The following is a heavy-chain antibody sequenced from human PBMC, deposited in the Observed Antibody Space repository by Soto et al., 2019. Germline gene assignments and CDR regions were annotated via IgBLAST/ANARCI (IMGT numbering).Heavy chain of an antibody. Sequence: QVQLVQSGAEVKKPGASLKVSCKASGYSFSDYDINWVRQATGQGPEWMGWMNPNSGNTGYEQKFQGRVTMTRNTSINTAYMELSSLGSEDTAVYYCARDNRYNWNDEGWFDPWGQGTLVTVSS. V-gene: IGHV1-8*01. CDR3: ARDNRYNWNDEGWFDP. J-gene: IGHJ5*02. D-gene: IGHD1-20*01. CDR2: MNPNSGNT. CDR1: GYSFSDYD.